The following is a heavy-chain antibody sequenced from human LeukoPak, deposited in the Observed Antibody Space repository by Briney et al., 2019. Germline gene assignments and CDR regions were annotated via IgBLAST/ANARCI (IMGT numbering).Heavy chain of an antibody. V-gene: IGHV1-18*01. CDR3: ARGMPNDILTGDDAFDI. J-gene: IGHJ3*02. CDR1: GYTFTSYG. CDR2: ISAYNGNT. D-gene: IGHD3-9*01. Sequence: ASVKVSCKASGYTFTSYGISWVRQAPGQGLEWMGWISAYNGNTHYAQKLHGRVTMTTDTSTSTAYMALRSLRSDDTAVYYCARGMPNDILTGDDAFDIWGQGTMVTVSS.